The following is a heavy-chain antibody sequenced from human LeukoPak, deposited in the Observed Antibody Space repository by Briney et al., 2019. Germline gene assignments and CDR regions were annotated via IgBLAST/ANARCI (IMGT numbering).Heavy chain of an antibody. CDR1: GFTFSSYR. D-gene: IGHD2-15*01. J-gene: IGHJ3*02. Sequence: GGSLRLSCAASGFTFSSYRMNWVRQAPGKGLEWVSYISSSSSTIYYADSVKGRFTISRDNAKNSLYLQMNSLRTEDTALYYCARGWLAGAFDIWGQGTMVTVSS. CDR2: ISSSSSTI. V-gene: IGHV3-48*01. CDR3: ARGWLAGAFDI.